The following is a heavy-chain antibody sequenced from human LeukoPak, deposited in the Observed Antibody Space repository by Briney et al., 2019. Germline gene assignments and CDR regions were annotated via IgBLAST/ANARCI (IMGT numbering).Heavy chain of an antibody. J-gene: IGHJ5*02. CDR1: GFTFSSYG. CDR3: ARNYDFWSGYWFDP. CDR2: ISSSGDST. D-gene: IGHD3-3*01. Sequence: GGSLRLSCAASGFTFSSYGMSWVRQAPGKGLEWVSAISSSGDSTYYADSVKGRFTISRDNSKNTLYLQMNSLRAEDTAVYYCARNYDFWSGYWFDPWGQGTLVTVSS. V-gene: IGHV3-23*01.